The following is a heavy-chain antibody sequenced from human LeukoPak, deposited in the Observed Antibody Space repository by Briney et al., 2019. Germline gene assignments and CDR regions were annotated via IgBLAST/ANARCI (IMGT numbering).Heavy chain of an antibody. V-gene: IGHV3-48*01. CDR1: GFTFSMYS. Sequence: PGGSLRLSCAASGFTFSMYSMSWVSQAPGKGLEWVSYISSSSSPIYYADSVKGRFTVSRDNAKNSLYLQMNSLRAEDTAVYFCAAGYSAGWYGFDYWGQGTLVTVPS. CDR2: ISSSSSPI. D-gene: IGHD6-19*01. CDR3: AAGYSAGWYGFDY. J-gene: IGHJ4*02.